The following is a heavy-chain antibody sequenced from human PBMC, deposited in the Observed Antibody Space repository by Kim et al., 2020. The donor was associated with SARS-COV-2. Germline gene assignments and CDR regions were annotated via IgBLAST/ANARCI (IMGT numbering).Heavy chain of an antibody. CDR1: GFTFSSYG. CDR3: ARGGGPSGGWYYFDY. J-gene: IGHJ4*02. Sequence: GGSLRLSCAASGFTFSSYGMHWVRQAPGKGLEWVAVIWYDGSNKYYADSVKGRFTISRDNSKNTLYLQMNSLRAEDTAVYYCARGGGPSGGWYYFDYWGQGTLVTVSS. D-gene: IGHD6-19*01. CDR2: IWYDGSNK. V-gene: IGHV3-33*01.